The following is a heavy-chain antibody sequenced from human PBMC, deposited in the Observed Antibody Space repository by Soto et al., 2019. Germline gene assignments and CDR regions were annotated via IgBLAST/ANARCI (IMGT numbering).Heavy chain of an antibody. D-gene: IGHD3-16*01. Sequence: EVQVLESGGGLVQPGGSLRLSCAASGFTFNIYAMSWVRQAPGKGLEWVSDISGSGGSTYYADSVKGRFTISRDNSKNTLDVQMNSLRAEYTAVYYCPKRPLPEGLQGALGAFDTWGQGTMVTVSS. CDR2: ISGSGGST. CDR1: GFTFNIYA. CDR3: PKRPLPEGLQGALGAFDT. J-gene: IGHJ3*02. V-gene: IGHV3-23*01.